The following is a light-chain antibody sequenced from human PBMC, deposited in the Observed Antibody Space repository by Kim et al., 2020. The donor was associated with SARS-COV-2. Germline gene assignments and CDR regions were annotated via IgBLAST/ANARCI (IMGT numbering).Light chain of an antibody. J-gene: IGLJ2*01. CDR2: GKN. V-gene: IGLV3-19*01. CDR3: NSRDSSGNHLV. CDR1: GLRSYY. Sequence: ALGQTVRVTCKGGGLRSYYASWYQQKPGQAPVLVIYGKNNRPSGIPDRFSGSSSGNTASLTITGAQAEDEADYYCNSRDSSGNHLVFGGGTQLTVL.